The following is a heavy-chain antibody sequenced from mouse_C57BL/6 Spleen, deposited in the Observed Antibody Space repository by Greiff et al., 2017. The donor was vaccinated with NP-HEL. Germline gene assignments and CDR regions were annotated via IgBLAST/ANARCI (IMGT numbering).Heavy chain of an antibody. CDR3: ARFYYDYGFDY. CDR1: GFTFSDYY. CDR2: INYDGSSN. D-gene: IGHD2-4*01. V-gene: IGHV5-16*01. J-gene: IGHJ2*01. Sequence: EVNVVESEGGLVQPGSSMKLSCTASGFTFSDYYMAWVRQVPEKGLEWVANINYDGSSNYYLDSLKSRFIISRDNAKNILYLQMRSLKSEDTATYYCARFYYDYGFDYWGQGTTLTVSS.